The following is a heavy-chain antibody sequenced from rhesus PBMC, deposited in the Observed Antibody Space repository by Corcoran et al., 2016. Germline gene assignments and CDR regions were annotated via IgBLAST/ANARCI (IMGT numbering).Heavy chain of an antibody. Sequence: QLQLQESGPGLVKPSETLSLTCAVSGGSISSDYWSLIRLPPGNGVEWVGRLSGSGENTNYNPSLKDRGTISIATSKHQFSLRLRSVTPADTAVYYCARTTELGIPFDYWGQGVQVTVSS. J-gene: IGHJ4*01. D-gene: IGHD5-42*01. CDR2: LSGSGENT. V-gene: IGHV4-173*01. CDR3: ARTTELGIPFDY. CDR1: GGSISSDY.